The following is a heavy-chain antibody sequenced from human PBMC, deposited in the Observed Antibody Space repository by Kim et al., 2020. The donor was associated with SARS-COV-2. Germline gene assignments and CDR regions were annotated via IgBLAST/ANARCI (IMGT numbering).Heavy chain of an antibody. J-gene: IGHJ4*02. CDR3: ARDLTPIVVVVAATPFDY. Sequence: QGRVTMTRDTSTSTVYMELSSLRSEDTAVYYCARDLTPIVVVVAATPFDYWGQGTLVTVSS. V-gene: IGHV1-46*01. D-gene: IGHD2-15*01.